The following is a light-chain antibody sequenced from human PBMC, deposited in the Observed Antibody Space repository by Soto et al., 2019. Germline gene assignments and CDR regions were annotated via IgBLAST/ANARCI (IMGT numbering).Light chain of an antibody. J-gene: IGLJ2*01. CDR2: SNN. V-gene: IGLV1-44*01. Sequence: QSVLTQPPSASGTPGQRVTISCSGSSPNIGSNTVNWYQQLPVTAPKLLIYSNNQRPSGVPDRFSGSKSGTSASLAISGLQAEDEADYYCAAWDDSLNGLVVFGGGTKVTVL. CDR3: AAWDDSLNGLVV. CDR1: SPNIGSNT.